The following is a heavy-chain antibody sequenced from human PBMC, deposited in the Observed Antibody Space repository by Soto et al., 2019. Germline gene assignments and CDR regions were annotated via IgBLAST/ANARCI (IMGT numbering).Heavy chain of an antibody. CDR2: IDGSGATK. D-gene: IGHD3-10*01. J-gene: IGHJ4*02. CDR3: ARGFGRFNS. V-gene: IGHV3-48*03. CDR1: GFTFNDFE. Sequence: EVQLLESGGGLVQPGGSLRLSCGVSGFTFNDFEMNWVRQAPGKGPEWLAYIDGSGATKKYADSVRGRFTISRDNPNHSLFRQMSSLSAADTAIYYCARGFGRFNSLGQGTLVSVSS.